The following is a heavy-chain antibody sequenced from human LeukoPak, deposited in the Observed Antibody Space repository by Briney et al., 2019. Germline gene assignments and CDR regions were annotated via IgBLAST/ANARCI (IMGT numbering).Heavy chain of an antibody. CDR2: IYYSGST. V-gene: IGHV4-59*01. J-gene: IGHJ4*02. CDR1: GGSISSYD. CDR3: ARGARAGSHYHY. Sequence: SSETLSLTCTVSGGSISSYDWSWIRQPPGKGLEWIEYIYYSGSTNYNPSLKSRVTISVDTSKNQFSLKLSSVTAADTAVYYCARGARAGSHYHYWGQGTLVTVSS. D-gene: IGHD5-24*01.